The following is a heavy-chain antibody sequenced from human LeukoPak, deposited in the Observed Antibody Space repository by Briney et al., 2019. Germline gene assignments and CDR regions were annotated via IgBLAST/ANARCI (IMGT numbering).Heavy chain of an antibody. Sequence: RASVKVPCKASGFTFTSSAMQWLRQARGQRLEWIGWIVVGSGNTNYAQKFQERVTITRDMSTSTAYMELSSLRSEDTAVYYCAAVPVPAAHYYFDYWGQGTLVTVSS. D-gene: IGHD2-2*01. J-gene: IGHJ4*02. CDR3: AAVPVPAAHYYFDY. CDR2: IVVGSGNT. V-gene: IGHV1-58*02. CDR1: GFTFTSSA.